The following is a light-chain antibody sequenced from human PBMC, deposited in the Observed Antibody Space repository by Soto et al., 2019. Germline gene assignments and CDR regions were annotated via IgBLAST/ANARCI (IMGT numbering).Light chain of an antibody. CDR2: SNN. Sequence: QSVLTQPPSASGTPGQRVTISCSGSSSNIGGNPVSWYRLPSGTAPTLLLYSNNLRPSGVPDRFSGSKSGTSASLAISGLQSEDEADYLCATWDDGLKGWVFGGGTKLTVL. V-gene: IGLV1-44*01. J-gene: IGLJ3*02. CDR3: ATWDDGLKGWV. CDR1: SSNIGGNP.